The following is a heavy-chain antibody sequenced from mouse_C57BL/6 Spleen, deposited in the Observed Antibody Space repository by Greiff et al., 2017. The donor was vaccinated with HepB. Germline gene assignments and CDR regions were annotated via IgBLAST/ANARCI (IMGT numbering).Heavy chain of an antibody. J-gene: IGHJ2*01. Sequence: VQLQQPGAELVRPGSSVKLSCKASGYTFTSYWMDWVKQRPGQGLEWIGNIYPSDSETHYNQKFKDKATLTVDKSSSTAYMQLSSLTSEDSAVYYCARGEGQLRLYYFDYWGQGTTLTVSS. V-gene: IGHV1-61*01. CDR1: GYTFTSYW. CDR3: ARGEGQLRLYYFDY. CDR2: IYPSDSET. D-gene: IGHD3-2*02.